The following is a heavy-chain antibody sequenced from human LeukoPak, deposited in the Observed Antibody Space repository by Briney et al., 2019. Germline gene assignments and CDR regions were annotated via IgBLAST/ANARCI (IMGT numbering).Heavy chain of an antibody. CDR3: ARDTGSYPHTAFDI. V-gene: IGHV4-30-4*01. J-gene: IGHJ3*02. Sequence: PSQTLSLTCTVSGGSISSGDYYWSWIRQPPGKGLEWIGYIYYSGSTYYNPSLKSRVTISVDTSKNQFSLRLSSVTAADTAVYYCARDTGSYPHTAFDIWGQGTMVTVSS. D-gene: IGHD1-26*01. CDR2: IYYSGST. CDR1: GGSISSGDYY.